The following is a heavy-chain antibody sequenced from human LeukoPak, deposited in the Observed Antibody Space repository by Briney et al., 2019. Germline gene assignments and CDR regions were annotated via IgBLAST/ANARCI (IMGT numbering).Heavy chain of an antibody. CDR1: GDAISSYY. CDR3: ARVARVETSYWYFDL. V-gene: IGHV4-59*01. CDR2: IYYSGST. J-gene: IGHJ2*01. Sequence: SETLSLTCTVSGDAISSYYWSWIRQPPGKGLEWIGYIYYSGSTNYNPSLKSRVTISVDTSKNQFSLKLSSVTAADTAVYHCARVARVETSYWYFDLWGRGTLVTVSS.